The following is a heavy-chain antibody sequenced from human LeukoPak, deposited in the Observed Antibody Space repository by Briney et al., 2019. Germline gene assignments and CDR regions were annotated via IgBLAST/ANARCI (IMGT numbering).Heavy chain of an antibody. V-gene: IGHV4-31*03. CDR1: GGSISSGGYY. D-gene: IGHD2-21*02. CDR2: IYYSGST. J-gene: IGHJ4*02. Sequence: PSETLSLTCTVSGGSISSGGYYWSWIRQHPGKGLEWIGYIYYSGSTYYNPSLKSRVTISVDTSKNQFSLKLSSVTAADTAMYYCARGILRAYCGGDCYPSFDYWGQGTLVTVSS. CDR3: ARGILRAYCGGDCYPSFDY.